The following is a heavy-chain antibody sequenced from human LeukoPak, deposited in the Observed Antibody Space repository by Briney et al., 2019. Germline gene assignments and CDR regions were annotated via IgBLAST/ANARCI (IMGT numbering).Heavy chain of an antibody. J-gene: IGHJ3*02. Sequence: SETLSLTCTVSGGSISSYYWSWIRHPAGQGLEGIGRIYSSGSTNYNPSLKSRVTMSIYTSKNQFSLKLSSVPAADTAVYYCAGSTVTTYQDDFDIWGQGTMVTVSP. CDR1: GGSISSYY. CDR2: IYSSGST. V-gene: IGHV4-4*07. CDR3: AGSTVTTYQDDFDI. D-gene: IGHD4-17*01.